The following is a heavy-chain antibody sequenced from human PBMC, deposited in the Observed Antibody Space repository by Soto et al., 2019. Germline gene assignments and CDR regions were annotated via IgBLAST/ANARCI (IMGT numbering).Heavy chain of an antibody. CDR2: ISASGGLK. V-gene: IGHV3-23*01. CDR1: GFTFTNYA. CDR3: AREVGAPSGWLDP. Sequence: EVQLSESGGDLRQPGGSLRLSCAASGFTFTNYAMTWVRQTPGKGLEWVSGISASGGLKYYADCVRGRFTGSRDNSKNILYLQMDNLRDEDTALYYCAREVGAPSGWLDPWGQGTQVTVSS. D-gene: IGHD1-26*01. J-gene: IGHJ5*02.